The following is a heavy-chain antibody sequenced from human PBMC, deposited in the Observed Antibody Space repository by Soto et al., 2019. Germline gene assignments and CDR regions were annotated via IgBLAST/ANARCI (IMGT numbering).Heavy chain of an antibody. CDR3: AREGDSSGWYNWFDP. CDR1: GFTFSSYR. D-gene: IGHD3-22*01. CDR2: ISSSSSTI. V-gene: IGHV3-48*01. J-gene: IGHJ5*02. Sequence: HPGGSLRLSCAASGFTFSSYRMNWVRQAPGKGLEWVSYISSSSSTIYYADSVKGRFTISRDNAKNSLYLQMNSLRAEDTAVYYSAREGDSSGWYNWFDPWGQGTLVTVSS.